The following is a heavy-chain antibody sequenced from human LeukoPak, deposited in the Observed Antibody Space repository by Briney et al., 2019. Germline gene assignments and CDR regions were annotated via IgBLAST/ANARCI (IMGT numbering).Heavy chain of an antibody. CDR2: ISSTGGTA. J-gene: IGHJ4*02. Sequence: PGGSLRLSCAASGFTFSSFGMSWVRQAPGKGLEWVSAISSTGGTAYYADSVKGRFTISRDNSKNTLYLQMHSLRAEDTAVYYCAKTPLTVTTLDYWGQGTLVTVSS. V-gene: IGHV3-23*01. CDR3: AKTPLTVTTLDY. CDR1: GFTFSSFG. D-gene: IGHD4-17*01.